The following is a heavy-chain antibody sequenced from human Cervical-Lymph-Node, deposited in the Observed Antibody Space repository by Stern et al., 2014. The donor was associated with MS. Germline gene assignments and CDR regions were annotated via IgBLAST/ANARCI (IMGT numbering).Heavy chain of an antibody. CDR1: GYTFTDYW. V-gene: IGHV5-51*03. CDR2: IYSRDSDI. J-gene: IGHJ4*02. CDR3: ARRMPLDY. Sequence: QLVQSGAEVRKPGESLKISCKASGYTFTDYWIGWVRQMPGKGLEWMGIIYSRDSDITYSPSFQGPAPILAATSIRTSSLPVCSLRASDTAIYYCARRMPLDYWGQGTLVTVSS. D-gene: IGHD2-2*01.